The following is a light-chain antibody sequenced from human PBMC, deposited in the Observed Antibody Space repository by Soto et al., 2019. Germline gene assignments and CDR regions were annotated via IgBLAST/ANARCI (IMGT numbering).Light chain of an antibody. CDR3: QQANSFPIT. Sequence: DIQMTQSPSSLSASVGDRVTITWQASQDVSNYLNWYQQKLGKAPKLLIYDASNLHSGVPSRFSGSGSGTNFTLTISSLQPEDFATYYCQQANSFPITFGQGTRLEI. J-gene: IGKJ5*01. V-gene: IGKV1-12*01. CDR2: DAS. CDR1: QDVSNY.